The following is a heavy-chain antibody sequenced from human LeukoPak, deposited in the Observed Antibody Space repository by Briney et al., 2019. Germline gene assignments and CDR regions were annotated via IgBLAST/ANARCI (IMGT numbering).Heavy chain of an antibody. V-gene: IGHV4-38-2*01. CDR3: ARVGGYSYGNYYFNY. D-gene: IGHD5-18*01. CDR1: GYSIGSGYY. J-gene: IGHJ4*02. CDR2: ISHSGST. Sequence: SETLSPTCAASGYSIGSGYYWGWIRQPPGKGLDWIGSISHSGSTYYNPSLRSRVTISIDTSKNQFSLRLNSVTATDTAVYYCARVGGYSYGNYYFNYWGQGTLVTVSS.